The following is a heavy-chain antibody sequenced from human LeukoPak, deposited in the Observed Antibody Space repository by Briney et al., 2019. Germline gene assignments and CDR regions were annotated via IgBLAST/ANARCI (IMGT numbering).Heavy chain of an antibody. Sequence: SETLSLTCAVYGGSFSGYYWSWIRQPPGKGLEWIGEINHSGSTNYNPSLKSRVTISVDTSKNQFSLKLSSVTAADTAVYYCARVDVVPAATIDYWGQGILVTVSS. CDR3: ARVDVVPAATIDY. CDR2: INHSGST. D-gene: IGHD2-2*01. V-gene: IGHV4-34*01. CDR1: GGSFSGYY. J-gene: IGHJ4*02.